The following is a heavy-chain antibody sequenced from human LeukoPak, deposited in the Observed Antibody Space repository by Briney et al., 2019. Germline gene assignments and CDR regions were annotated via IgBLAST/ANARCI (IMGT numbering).Heavy chain of an antibody. CDR3: AKVRRSSGWYRGAFDI. CDR1: GFTFSSYA. CDR2: ISGSGGST. Sequence: PGGSLRLSCAASGFTFSSYAMSWVRQAPGKGLEWVSAISGSGGSTYYADSVKGRFTISRDNSKNTLYLQMNSLRAEDTAVYYCAKVRRSSGWYRGAFDIGGQGTMVTVSS. D-gene: IGHD6-19*01. V-gene: IGHV3-23*01. J-gene: IGHJ3*02.